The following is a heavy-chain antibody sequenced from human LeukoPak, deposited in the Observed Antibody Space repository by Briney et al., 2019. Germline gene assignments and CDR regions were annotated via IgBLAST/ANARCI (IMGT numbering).Heavy chain of an antibody. V-gene: IGHV4-4*07. CDR1: GGSISNYY. D-gene: IGHD5-18*01. Sequence: SETLSLTCTVSGGSISNYYWSWIRQPAGKGLEWIGRIYSSGSTNYNPSLKSRVTMSVDTSKNQFSVKLSSVTAADTAVYYCARSRGTTMVTRFDNWGQGTLVTVSS. CDR3: ARSRGTTMVTRFDN. CDR2: IYSSGST. J-gene: IGHJ4*02.